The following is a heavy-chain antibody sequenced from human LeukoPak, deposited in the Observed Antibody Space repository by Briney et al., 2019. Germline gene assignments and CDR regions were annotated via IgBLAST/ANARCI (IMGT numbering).Heavy chain of an antibody. V-gene: IGHV3-7*05. CDR3: ASAIVLRPGSLDY. D-gene: IGHD1-26*01. J-gene: IGHJ4*02. CDR2: IKEDGSEK. CDR1: GFTISRYW. Sequence: PGGSLRLSCAASGFTISRYWRSWVRQAPGKGLGWVANIKEDGSEKFYVDSVKGRFTISRDNAKNSLFLQMNNLRAEDTAVYYCASAIVLRPGSLDYWGQGALVTVSS.